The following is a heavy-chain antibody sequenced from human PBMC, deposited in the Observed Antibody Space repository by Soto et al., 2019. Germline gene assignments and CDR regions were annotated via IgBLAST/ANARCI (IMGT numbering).Heavy chain of an antibody. J-gene: IGHJ6*02. CDR2: IIPILGIA. D-gene: IGHD1-26*01. Sequence: ASVKVSCKASGGTFSSYAISWVRQAPGQGLEWMGGIIPILGIANYAQKFQGRVTITADKSTSTAYMELSSLRSEDTTVYYCAREERRSSWEDYYYYGMDVWGQGTTVTVSS. CDR3: AREERRSSWEDYYYYGMDV. CDR1: GGTFSSYA. V-gene: IGHV1-69*10.